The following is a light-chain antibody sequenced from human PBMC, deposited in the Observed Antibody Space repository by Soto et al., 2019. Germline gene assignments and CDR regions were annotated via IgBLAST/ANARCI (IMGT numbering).Light chain of an antibody. CDR2: ECD. Sequence: QSALTQPASVSGSPGQSITISCTGTSNDVGGYNFVSWFQQHPGKVPKLMIYECDKRPSGVSNRFSGSKSGNTASLTISGLQAEAEADYYCCSWAGSSSWVFGGGTKLTVL. J-gene: IGLJ3*02. CDR1: SNDVGGYNF. CDR3: CSWAGSSSWV. V-gene: IGLV2-23*01.